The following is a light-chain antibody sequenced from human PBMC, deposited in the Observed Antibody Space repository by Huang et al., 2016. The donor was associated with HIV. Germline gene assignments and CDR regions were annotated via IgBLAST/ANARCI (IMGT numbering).Light chain of an antibody. CDR1: QDIRNY. V-gene: IGKV1-27*01. CDR2: AAS. Sequence: DIQMTQSPSSLSASVGDRVTITCRASQDIRNYLAWYQQRPGKAPKLLIYAASTLQIGVSSRFSGSGSGTNFTLTISSLQPEDVATYYCQKYNIAPWTFGQGTKVEIK. CDR3: QKYNIAPWT. J-gene: IGKJ1*01.